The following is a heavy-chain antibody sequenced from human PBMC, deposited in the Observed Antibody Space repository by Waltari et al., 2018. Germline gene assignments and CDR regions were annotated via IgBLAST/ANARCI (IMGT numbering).Heavy chain of an antibody. D-gene: IGHD5-12*01. CDR3: ARDLGPRRDGYKSYYYYGMDV. V-gene: IGHV3-48*04. Sequence: EVQLVESGGGLVQPGGSLRLSCAASGFTFSSYSMNWVRQAPGKGLEWVSYISSSSSTIYYADSVKGRFTISRDNAKNSLYLQMNSLRAEDTAVYYCARDLGPRRDGYKSYYYYGMDVWGQGTTVTVSS. CDR2: ISSSSSTI. J-gene: IGHJ6*02. CDR1: GFTFSSYS.